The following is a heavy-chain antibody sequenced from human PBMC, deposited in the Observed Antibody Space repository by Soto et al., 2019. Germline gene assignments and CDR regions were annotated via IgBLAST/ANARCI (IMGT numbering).Heavy chain of an antibody. Sequence: EVQLVESGGGLVQPGRSLRLSCAASGFTFDDYAMHWVRQAPGKGLEWVSGISWNSGSIGCADSLKGRFTISRDNDKNSLYLQMNSLRAEDTALYYCAKEHTVQKCSSTSCCGGLFDYWGQEALVTVSA. J-gene: IGHJ4*02. D-gene: IGHD2-2*01. V-gene: IGHV3-9*01. CDR2: ISWNSGSI. CDR3: AKEHTVQKCSSTSCCGGLFDY. CDR1: GFTFDDYA.